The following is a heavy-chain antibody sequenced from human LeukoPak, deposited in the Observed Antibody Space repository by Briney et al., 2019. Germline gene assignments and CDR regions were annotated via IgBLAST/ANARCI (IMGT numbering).Heavy chain of an antibody. CDR1: GGTFSSYA. V-gene: IGHV1-69*13. D-gene: IGHD3-10*01. Sequence: SVKVSCKASGGTFSSYAISWVRQAPGQGLEWMGGIIPIFGTANYAQKFQGRVTITADEPTSTAYMELSSLRSEDTAVYYCAREYGRYYYGSAPSGYFDYWGQGTLVTVSS. CDR3: AREYGRYYYGSAPSGYFDY. CDR2: IIPIFGTA. J-gene: IGHJ4*02.